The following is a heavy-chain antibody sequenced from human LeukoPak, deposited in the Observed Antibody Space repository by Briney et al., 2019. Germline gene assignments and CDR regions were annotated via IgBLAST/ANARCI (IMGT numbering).Heavy chain of an antibody. V-gene: IGHV4-4*07. CDR1: RGSISSYH. CDR2: IYTSGST. Sequence: PSETLSLTCTVFRGSISSYHWNWIRQAAGKGLEWIGRIYTSGSTTCNPSLKSRVTISVDKSKNQFSLKLRSVTAADTAVYYCAREGDYYFDYWGQGTLVIVSS. D-gene: IGHD2-21*02. CDR3: AREGDYYFDY. J-gene: IGHJ4*02.